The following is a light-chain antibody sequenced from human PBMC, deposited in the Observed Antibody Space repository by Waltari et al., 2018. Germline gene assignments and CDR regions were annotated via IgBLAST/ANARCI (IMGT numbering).Light chain of an antibody. CDR3: QQDGRIPQT. CDR1: QSVLYTPNNKNY. V-gene: IGKV4-1*01. Sequence: DIVMTQSPDSLAVSLGERVTINCKSSQSVLYTPNNKNYLAWYQQKPGQPTQLLIYWASTGESGVPDRCSGSGAATDFTITINRLQDEAVAVYCCQQDGRIPQTFGQGTKVEIK. CDR2: WAS. J-gene: IGKJ1*01.